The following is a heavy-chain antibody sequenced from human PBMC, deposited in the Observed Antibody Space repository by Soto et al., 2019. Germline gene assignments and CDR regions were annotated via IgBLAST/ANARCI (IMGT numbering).Heavy chain of an antibody. V-gene: IGHV4-39*01. CDR2: IYYSGST. CDR1: GGSISSSSYY. CDR3: ANLVSGCPDPGGWYFDL. J-gene: IGHJ2*01. D-gene: IGHD3-3*01. Sequence: HLQLQESGPGLVKPSETLSLTCTVSGGSISSSSYYWGWIRQPPGKGLEWIGSIYYSGSTYYNPSRKRRVTIPVDTSNNQFSLKLSSVTAADTAVYYCANLVSGCPDPGGWYFDLWGRGTLFTVSS.